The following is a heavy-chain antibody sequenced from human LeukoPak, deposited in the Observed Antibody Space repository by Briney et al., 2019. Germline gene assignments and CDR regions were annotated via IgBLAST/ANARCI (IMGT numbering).Heavy chain of an antibody. CDR3: ARDHGGYGWFDP. CDR1: GGTFSSYT. V-gene: IGHV1-69*04. CDR2: IIPILGIA. Sequence: SVKVSCKASGGTFSSYTISWVRQAPGQGLEWMGRIIPILGIANYAQKFQGRVTITADKSTSTAYMELSSLRSEDTAVYYCARDHGGYGWFDPWGQGTLVTVSS. J-gene: IGHJ5*02. D-gene: IGHD5-12*01.